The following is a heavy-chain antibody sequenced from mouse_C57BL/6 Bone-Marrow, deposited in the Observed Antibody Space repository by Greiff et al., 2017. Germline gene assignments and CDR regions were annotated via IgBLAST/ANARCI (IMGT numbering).Heavy chain of an antibody. V-gene: IGHV1-66*01. CDR2: IYPGSGNT. J-gene: IGHJ4*01. CDR3: ARRGGYYVYYAMDY. CDR1: GYSFTSYY. Sequence: QVQLQQSGPELVKPGASVKISCKASGYSFTSYYIHWVKQRPGQGLEWIGWIYPGSGNTKYNEKFKGKATLTADTSSSTAYMQLSSLTSEDSAVYYCARRGGYYVYYAMDYWGQGTSGTVSS. D-gene: IGHD2-3*01.